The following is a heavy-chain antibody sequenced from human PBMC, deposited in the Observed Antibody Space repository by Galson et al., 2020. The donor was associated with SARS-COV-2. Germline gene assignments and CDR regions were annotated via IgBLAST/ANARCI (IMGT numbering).Heavy chain of an antibody. V-gene: IGHV4-31*03. CDR3: ARDQDGYNQLDN. CDR1: GDSISSGSYY. CDR2: IYYSGTT. Sequence: SETLSLTCIVSGDSISSGSYYWSWIRQHPGEGLEWIGYIYYSGTTYYNPSLNSRVSISVDTSKNQFSLKLNSVTAADTAVYYCARDQDGYNQLDNWGQGTLVTVSP. D-gene: IGHD5-18*01. J-gene: IGHJ4*02.